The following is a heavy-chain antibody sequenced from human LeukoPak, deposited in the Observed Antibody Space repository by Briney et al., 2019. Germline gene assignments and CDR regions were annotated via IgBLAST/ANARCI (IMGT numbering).Heavy chain of an antibody. CDR2: ISVSGGTT. D-gene: IGHD3-10*01. CDR1: GLTFSRYA. V-gene: IGHV3-23*01. Sequence: GGSLRLSCAASGLTFSRYAMTWVRQAPGKGLEWVSSISVSGGTTYYADSVKGRFAISRDNSENTLYLQMNSLRAEDTAVYFSENLRGSGSSYFDSWGQGTLVTVSS. CDR3: ENLRGSGSSYFDS. J-gene: IGHJ4*02.